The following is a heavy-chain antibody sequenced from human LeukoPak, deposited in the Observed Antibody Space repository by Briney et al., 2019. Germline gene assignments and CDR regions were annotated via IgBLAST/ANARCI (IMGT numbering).Heavy chain of an antibody. D-gene: IGHD3-10*01. V-gene: IGHV3-33*01. J-gene: IGHJ4*02. Sequence: GGSLRLSCAASGFTFSSYGMHWVRQAPGKGLEWVAVIWYDGSNKYYADSVKGRFTISRDNAKNSLYLQMNSLRAEDTAVYYCARVRYGSGSYYKLVYFDYWGQGTLVTVSS. CDR1: GFTFSSYG. CDR3: ARVRYGSGSYYKLVYFDY. CDR2: IWYDGSNK.